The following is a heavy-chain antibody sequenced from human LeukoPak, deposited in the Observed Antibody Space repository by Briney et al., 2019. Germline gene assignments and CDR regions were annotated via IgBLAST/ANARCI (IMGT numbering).Heavy chain of an antibody. CDR1: GLTLSNYA. CDR2: VSGSAGGT. V-gene: IGHV3-23*01. J-gene: IGHJ4*02. Sequence: PGESLRLSCVVSGLTLSNYAMSWVRQAPGGGLEWVSGVSGSAGGTMYGDSGEGRFTISRDNYMNTMYLQMNSLRAEDTAVYFCAKRGIVIRGLLVIGFHKEAHYFDSWGQGSLVTVSP. D-gene: IGHD3-10*01. CDR3: AKRGIVIRGLLVIGFHKEAHYFDS.